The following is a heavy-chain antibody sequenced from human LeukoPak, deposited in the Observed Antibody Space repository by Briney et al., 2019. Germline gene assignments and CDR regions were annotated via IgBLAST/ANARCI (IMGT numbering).Heavy chain of an antibody. CDR2: IYTSGST. J-gene: IGHJ4*02. Sequence: SSQTLSFTCTVSGGSISSGSYYWSWIRQPAGKGLEWIGRIYTSGSTNYNPSLKSRVTISVDTSKNQFSLKLSSVTAADTAVYYCGGGADYWGQGTLVTVSS. CDR3: GGGADY. V-gene: IGHV4-61*02. CDR1: GGSISSGSYY. D-gene: IGHD3-10*01.